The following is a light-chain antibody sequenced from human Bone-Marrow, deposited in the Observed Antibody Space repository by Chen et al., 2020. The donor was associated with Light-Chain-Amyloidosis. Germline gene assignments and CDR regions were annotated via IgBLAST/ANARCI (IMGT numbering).Light chain of an antibody. Sequence: DIVMTQSPLSLPVTPGEPASISCRSSQSLLHFNGYNYLDWYRQKPGQSPQLLIDLGSNRASGVPNRFSGSGSGTDFTLKISRVEAEDVGVYYCMQALQTSFTFGPGTKVDIK. V-gene: IGKV2-28*01. CDR3: MQALQTSFT. J-gene: IGKJ3*01. CDR1: QSLLHFNGYNY. CDR2: LGS.